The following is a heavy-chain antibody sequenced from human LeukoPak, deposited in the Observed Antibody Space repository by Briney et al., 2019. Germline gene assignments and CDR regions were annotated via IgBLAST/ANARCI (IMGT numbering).Heavy chain of an antibody. V-gene: IGHV3-7*04. Sequence: GGSLRLSCVASGFSFSSYVMNWVRQAPETGLEWVANIKQDGSEKYYVDSVKGRFSISRDNAMNSLYLQMYSLRAEDTAVYYCARGNYYDSSGYFLYWGQGTLVTVSS. CDR2: IKQDGSEK. D-gene: IGHD3-22*01. CDR3: ARGNYYDSSGYFLY. CDR1: GFSFSSYV. J-gene: IGHJ4*02.